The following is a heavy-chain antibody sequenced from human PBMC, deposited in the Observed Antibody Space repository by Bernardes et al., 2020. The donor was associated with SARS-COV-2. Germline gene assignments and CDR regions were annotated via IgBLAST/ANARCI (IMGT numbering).Heavy chain of an antibody. CDR1: GFSFSTYG. CDR2: IYGGGTT. D-gene: IGHD3-22*01. V-gene: IGHV3-NL1*01. J-gene: IGHJ4*02. CDR3: AREEDYFDSSGYYSYFDY. Sequence: GSLRLSCAASGFSFSTYGMHWVRQAPGKGLEWVAVIYGGGTTDYADSVKGRFTISRDNSKNMVYLQMNRLRAEDTAVYYCAREEDYFDSSGYYSYFDYWGQGTLVTVSS.